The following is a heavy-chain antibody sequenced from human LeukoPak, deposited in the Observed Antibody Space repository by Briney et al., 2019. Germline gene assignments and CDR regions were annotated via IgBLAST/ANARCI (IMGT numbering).Heavy chain of an antibody. V-gene: IGHV3-23*01. D-gene: IGHD3-3*01. CDR1: GFTFSSYA. J-gene: IGHJ3*02. Sequence: GGSLRLSCAASGFTFSSYAMGWVRQAPGKGLEWVSAISGSGGSTYYADSVKGRFTISRDNSKNTLYLQMNSLRAEDTAVYYCASRRDDFWSGYYSHLDAFDIWGQGTMVTVSS. CDR3: ASRRDDFWSGYYSHLDAFDI. CDR2: ISGSGGST.